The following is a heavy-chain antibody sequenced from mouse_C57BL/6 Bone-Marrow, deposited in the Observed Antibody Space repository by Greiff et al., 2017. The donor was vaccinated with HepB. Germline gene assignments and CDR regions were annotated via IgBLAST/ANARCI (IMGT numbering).Heavy chain of an antibody. D-gene: IGHD1-1*01. V-gene: IGHV1-69*01. CDR2: IDPSDSYT. J-gene: IGHJ1*03. CDR3: AREGSSYRYFDV. Sequence: QVQLQQPGAELVMPGASVKLSRKASGYTFTSYWMHWVKQRPGQGLEWIGEIDPSDSYTNYNQKFKGKSTLTVDKSSSTAYMQLSSLTSEDSAVYYCAREGSSYRYFDVWGTGTTVTVSS. CDR1: GYTFTSYW.